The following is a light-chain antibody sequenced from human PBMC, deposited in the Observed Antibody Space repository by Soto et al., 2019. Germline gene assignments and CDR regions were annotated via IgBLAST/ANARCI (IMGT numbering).Light chain of an antibody. J-gene: IGKJ1*01. Sequence: QMTQSHSTLSASVGDRVTLTFLASQSISSWVAWYQQKPGKAPKLLIYAASSLQSGVPSRFSGSGSGTDFTLTISSLQPEDFATYYCQQSYSTPPTFAQGTKVDIK. CDR1: QSISSW. V-gene: IGKV1-39*01. CDR3: QQSYSTPPT. CDR2: AAS.